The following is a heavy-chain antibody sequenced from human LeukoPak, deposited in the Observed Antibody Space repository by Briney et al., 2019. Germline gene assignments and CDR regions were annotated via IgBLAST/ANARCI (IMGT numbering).Heavy chain of an antibody. CDR1: GYTFTDYY. D-gene: IGHD2-2*01. Sequence: ASVKISCKVSGYTFTDYYMHWVQQASGKGLEWMGLVDPEDGETIYAEKFQGRVTITADTSTDTAYMELSSLRSEDTAVYYCATVGYCSSTSCPTDYWGQGTLVTVSS. CDR2: VDPEDGET. CDR3: ATVGYCSSTSCPTDY. J-gene: IGHJ4*02. V-gene: IGHV1-69-2*01.